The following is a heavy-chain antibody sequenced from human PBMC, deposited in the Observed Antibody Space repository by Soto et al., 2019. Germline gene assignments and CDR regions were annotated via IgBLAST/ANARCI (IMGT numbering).Heavy chain of an antibody. CDR3: AKGRYSYGYGGSMDYFDY. Sequence: QVQLVESGGGVVQPGRSLRLSCAASGFTFSSYGMHWVRQAPGKGLEWVAVISYDGSNKYYADSVKGRFTISRDNSKNTLYLQMNSLRAEDTAVYYCAKGRYSYGYGGSMDYFDYWGQGTLVTVSS. CDR1: GFTFSSYG. CDR2: ISYDGSNK. V-gene: IGHV3-30*18. D-gene: IGHD5-18*01. J-gene: IGHJ4*02.